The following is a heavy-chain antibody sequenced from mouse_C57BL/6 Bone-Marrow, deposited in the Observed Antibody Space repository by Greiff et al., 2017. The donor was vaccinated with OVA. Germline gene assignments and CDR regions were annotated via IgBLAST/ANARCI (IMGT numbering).Heavy chain of an antibody. CDR3: TAFITTLVAQFAY. D-gene: IGHD1-1*01. CDR1: GFNIKDDY. CDR2: IDPENGDT. Sequence: EVQLQQSGAELVRPGASVKLSCTASGFNIKDDYMPWVKQRPEQGLEWIGWIDPENGDTEYDSKFQGKATITADTSSNTAYLQLSSLTSEDTAVYYWTAFITTLVAQFAYWGQGTMVTVSA. J-gene: IGHJ3*01. V-gene: IGHV14-4*01.